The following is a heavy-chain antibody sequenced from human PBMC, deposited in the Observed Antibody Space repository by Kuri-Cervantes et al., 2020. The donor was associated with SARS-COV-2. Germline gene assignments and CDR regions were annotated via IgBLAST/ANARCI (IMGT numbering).Heavy chain of an antibody. CDR1: GGSFSGYY. D-gene: IGHD3-22*01. J-gene: IGHJ6*02. CDR2: IYYSGST. Sequence: SETLSLTCAVYGGSFSGYYWSWIRQPPGKGLEWIGYIYYSGSTNYNPSLKSRVTISVDTSKNQFSLKLSSVTAADTAVYYCARDRNGYYYDSSGYQEYYYYGMDVWGQGTTVTVSS. CDR3: ARDRNGYYYDSSGYQEYYYYGMDV. V-gene: IGHV4-59*01.